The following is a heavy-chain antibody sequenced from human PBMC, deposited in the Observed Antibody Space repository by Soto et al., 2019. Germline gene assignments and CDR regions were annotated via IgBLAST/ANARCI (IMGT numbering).Heavy chain of an antibody. D-gene: IGHD1-26*01. CDR2: IYYSGST. CDR3: ARGATYYYYGMDV. V-gene: IGHV4-30-4*01. J-gene: IGHJ6*02. CDR1: GGSISSGDYY. Sequence: SETLSLTCTVSGGSISSGDYYWSWIRQPPGKGLEWIGYIYYSGSTYYNPSLKSRVTISVDTSKNQFSLKPSSVTVADTAVYYCARGATYYYYGMDVWGQGTTVTVSS.